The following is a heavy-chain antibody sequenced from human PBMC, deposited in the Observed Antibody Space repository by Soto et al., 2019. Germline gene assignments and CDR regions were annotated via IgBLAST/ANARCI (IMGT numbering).Heavy chain of an antibody. CDR3: SREGWDCSSASCYPPDNFDY. Sequence: EVQLVESGGGLVKPGGSLRLSCAASGFTFSSYTMNWVRQAPGKGLEWVSAISSSSSYKYYAASVKGRFTLSSDNAKTSLYLQMSSLRAEDTAVYYCSREGWDCSSASCYPPDNFDYWGQGTLVTVSS. D-gene: IGHD2-2*01. V-gene: IGHV3-21*01. CDR1: GFTFSSYT. CDR2: ISSSSSYK. J-gene: IGHJ4*02.